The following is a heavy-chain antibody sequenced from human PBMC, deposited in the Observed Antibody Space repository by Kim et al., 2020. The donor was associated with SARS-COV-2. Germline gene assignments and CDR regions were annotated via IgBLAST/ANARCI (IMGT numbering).Heavy chain of an antibody. D-gene: IGHD6-19*01. Sequence: SETLSLTCTVSGGSISSSSYYWGWIRQPPGKGLEWIGSIYYSGSTYYNPSLKSRVTISVDTSKNQLSLKLSSVTAADTAVYYCARHPPYSSGWGRAGYYLTGCFCDYWGEGTRVTVST. CDR1: GGSISSSSYY. CDR2: IYYSGST. J-gene: IGHJ4*02. CDR3: ARHPPYSSGWGRAGYYLTGCFCDY. V-gene: IGHV4-39*01.